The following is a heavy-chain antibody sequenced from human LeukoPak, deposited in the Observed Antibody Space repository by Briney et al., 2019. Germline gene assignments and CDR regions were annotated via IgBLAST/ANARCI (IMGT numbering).Heavy chain of an antibody. D-gene: IGHD3-10*01. J-gene: IGHJ6*03. CDR3: ARDNRERILWFGGGEGPTDYYYYYMDV. CDR1: GGTFSSYA. V-gene: IGHV1-69*06. CDR2: ISSIFGTA. Sequence: ASVKVSCKASGGTFSSYAISWVRQAPRQGLEWMGGISSIFGTANYAQKIQGRVTITADKSTSTAYMELSSLRSEDTAVYYCARDNRERILWFGGGEGPTDYYYYYMDVWGKGTTVTVSS.